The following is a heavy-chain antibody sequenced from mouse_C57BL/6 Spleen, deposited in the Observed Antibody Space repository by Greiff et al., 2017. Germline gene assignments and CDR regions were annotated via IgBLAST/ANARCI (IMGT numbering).Heavy chain of an antibody. V-gene: IGHV2-5*01. Sequence: VKVVESGPGLVQPSQSLSITCTVSGFSLTSYGVHWVRQSPGKGLEWLGVIWRGGSTDYNAAFMSRLSITKDNSKSQVFFKMHSLQADDTAIYSCAKEGNYPYAMDYWGQGTSVTVSS. CDR1: GFSLTSYG. CDR2: IWRGGST. CDR3: AKEGNYPYAMDY. D-gene: IGHD2-1*01. J-gene: IGHJ4*01.